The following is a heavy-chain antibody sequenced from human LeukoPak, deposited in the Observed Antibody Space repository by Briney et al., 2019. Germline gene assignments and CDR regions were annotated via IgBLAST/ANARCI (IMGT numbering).Heavy chain of an antibody. CDR1: GGSISSYY. CDR3: AGYGGNSGRDDY. Sequence: SETLSLTCIVSGGSISSYYWSWIRQPPGKGLEWIGYIYYSGSTNYNPSLKSRVTISVDTSKNQFSLKLSSVTAADTAVYYCAGYGGNSGRDDYWGQGTLVTVSS. D-gene: IGHD4-23*01. CDR2: IYYSGST. V-gene: IGHV4-59*08. J-gene: IGHJ4*02.